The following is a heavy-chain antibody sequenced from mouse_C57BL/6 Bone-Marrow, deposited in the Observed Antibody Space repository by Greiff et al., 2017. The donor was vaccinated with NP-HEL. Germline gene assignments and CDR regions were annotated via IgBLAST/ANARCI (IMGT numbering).Heavy chain of an antibody. Sequence: EVKLMESGGGLVQPGGSLKLSCAASGFTFSDYGMAWVRQAPRKGPEWVAFISNLAYSTYYADTVTGRFTISRENAKNTLYLEMSSLRSEDTAMYYCARQYGSSLDYWGQGTTLTVSP. V-gene: IGHV5-15*01. CDR2: ISNLAYST. CDR1: GFTFSDYG. CDR3: ARQYGSSLDY. J-gene: IGHJ2*01. D-gene: IGHD1-1*01.